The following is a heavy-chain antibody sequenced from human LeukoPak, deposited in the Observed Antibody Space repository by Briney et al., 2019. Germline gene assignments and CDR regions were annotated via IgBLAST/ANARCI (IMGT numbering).Heavy chain of an antibody. V-gene: IGHV4-4*07. CDR1: GGSISSYY. CDR3: AREDRIAAAGTGFDY. D-gene: IGHD6-13*01. J-gene: IGHJ4*02. Sequence: SETLSLTCTVSGGSISSYYWSWIRQPAGKGLEWIGRIYTSGSTNYNPSLKSRVTMSVDTSKNQFSLKLSSVTAADTAVYYCAREDRIAAAGTGFDYWGQGTLVTVSS. CDR2: IYTSGST.